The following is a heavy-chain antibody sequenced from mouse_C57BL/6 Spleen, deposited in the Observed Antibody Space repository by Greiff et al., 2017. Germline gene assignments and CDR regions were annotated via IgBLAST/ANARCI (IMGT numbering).Heavy chain of an antibody. V-gene: IGHV5-4*03. J-gene: IGHJ4*01. CDR2: ISAGGSYT. CDR1: GFTFSSYA. CDR3: ARAIDDDYDGGYYARDY. Sequence: EVKLMESGGGLVKPGGSLKLSCAASGFTFSSYAMSWVRQTPEQRLEWVATISAGGSYTYYPDNLKGRFTLARDNSNNNLYLQMSHLTSEDTAMYYCARAIDDDYDGGYYARDYWGQGTSVTVSS. D-gene: IGHD2-4*01.